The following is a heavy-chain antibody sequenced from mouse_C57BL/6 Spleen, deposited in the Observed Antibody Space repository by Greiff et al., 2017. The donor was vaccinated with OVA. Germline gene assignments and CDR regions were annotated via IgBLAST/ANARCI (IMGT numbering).Heavy chain of an antibody. CDR1: GFTFSSYA. J-gene: IGHJ2*01. CDR3: ARDYADFDY. Sequence: DVHLVESGGGLVKPGGSLKLSCAASGFTFSSYAMSWVRQTPEKRLEWVATISDGGSYTYYPDNVKGRFTISRDNAKNNLYLQMSHLKSEDTAMYYCARDYADFDYWGQGTTLTVSS. V-gene: IGHV5-4*01. CDR2: ISDGGSYT. D-gene: IGHD2-12*01.